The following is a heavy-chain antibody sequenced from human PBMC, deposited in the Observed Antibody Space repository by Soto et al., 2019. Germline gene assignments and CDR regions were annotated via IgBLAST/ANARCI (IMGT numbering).Heavy chain of an antibody. CDR1: GGTFSSHA. D-gene: IGHD3-3*01. CDR3: AAFWSGSVGYYYYGMDV. CDR2: IIPIFGTA. V-gene: IGHV1-69*13. Sequence: ASVKVSCKASGGTFSSHAISWVRQAPGQGLEWMGGIIPIFGTANYAQKFQGRVTITADESTSTAYMELSSLRSEDTAVYYCAAFWSGSVGYYYYGMDVWGQGTTVTVSS. J-gene: IGHJ6*02.